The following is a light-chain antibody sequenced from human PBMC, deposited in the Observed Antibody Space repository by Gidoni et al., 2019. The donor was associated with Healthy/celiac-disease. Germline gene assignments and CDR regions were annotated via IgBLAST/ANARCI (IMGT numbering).Light chain of an antibody. CDR3: CSYAGSYSVV. Sequence: QSALTQPRSVSVSPGQSVTISCTATSSDVGGYNYVSWYQQHPGKAPKLMIYDVSKRPSGVPDRFSGSKSGNTASLTISGLQAEDEADYYCCSYAGSYSVVFGGGTKLTVL. CDR2: DVS. CDR1: SSDVGGYNY. J-gene: IGLJ2*01. V-gene: IGLV2-11*01.